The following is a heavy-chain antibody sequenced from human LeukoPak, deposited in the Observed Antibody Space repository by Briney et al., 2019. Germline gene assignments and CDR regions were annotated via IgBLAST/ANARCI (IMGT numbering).Heavy chain of an antibody. D-gene: IGHD4-17*01. CDR1: GGSFSGYY. CDR3: ARGSAYALDY. CDR2: INHSGST. J-gene: IGHJ4*02. V-gene: IGHV4-34*01. Sequence: PSETLSLTCAVYGGSFSGYYWSWIRQPPGKGLEWIGEINHSGSTNYNPSFKSRVTISVDTSKNQFSLKLSSVTAADTAVYYCARGSAYALDYWGQGTLVTVSS.